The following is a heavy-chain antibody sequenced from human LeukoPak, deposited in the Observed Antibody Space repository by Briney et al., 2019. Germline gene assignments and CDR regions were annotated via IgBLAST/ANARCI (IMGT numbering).Heavy chain of an antibody. CDR3: ARDISPLFDY. V-gene: IGHV3-21*01. Sequence: GGSLRLSCAASGFTFSSYSMNWVRQAPGKGLEWVSSISSSSSYIYYADSVKGRFTISRDNAKSLLYLQMNSLRAEDTAVYYCARDISPLFDYWGQGTLVTVSS. J-gene: IGHJ4*02. CDR2: ISSSSSYI. CDR1: GFTFSSYS.